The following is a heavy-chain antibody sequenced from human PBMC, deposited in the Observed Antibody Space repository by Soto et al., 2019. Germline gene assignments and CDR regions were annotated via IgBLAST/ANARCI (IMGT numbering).Heavy chain of an antibody. CDR3: ARDRSTYGGGGTGEVKENWFDP. CDR1: GGSISRYY. V-gene: IGHV4-59*01. Sequence: QVQLQESGPAVVKASETLSLTCSVSGGSISRYYWSWIRQPPGKGLEWIGYAYYSGDTGYNPSLQSRVTMAVDTSKSQVSLKLTSVTAADTAVYSCARDRSTYGGGGTGEVKENWFDPWGQGALVTVSS. D-gene: IGHD2-8*01. CDR2: AYYSGDT. J-gene: IGHJ5*02.